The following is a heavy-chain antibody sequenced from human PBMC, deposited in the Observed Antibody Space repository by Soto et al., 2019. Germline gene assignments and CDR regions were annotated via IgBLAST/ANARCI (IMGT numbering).Heavy chain of an antibody. CDR1: GYTFTTYG. CDR2: ISAYNGNT. J-gene: IGHJ4*02. Sequence: QVQLVQSGAEMKKPGASVKVSCKASGYTFTTYGISWVRQAPGQGLEWMGWISAYNGNTHYAQKLQGRVTMTTDTSTRTVYMELSGLRFDDTAIYYCAREPVAVGVPTVMRTFDYWGQGTLVTVSS. CDR3: AREPVAVGVPTVMRTFDY. D-gene: IGHD2-2*01. V-gene: IGHV1-18*04.